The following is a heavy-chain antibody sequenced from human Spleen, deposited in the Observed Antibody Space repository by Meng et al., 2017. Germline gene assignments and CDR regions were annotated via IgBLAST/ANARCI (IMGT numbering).Heavy chain of an antibody. CDR1: VASFSDYY. CDR3: ARAPTTIAHIFDY. Sequence: QHTPTLFFPGVFAVASFSDYYWRWSLPPPKKGMEWIGNINLSGSTNYTPSLERRATISVDTSHNIFSLKLSSMTAADTAVYYCARAPTTIAHIFDYWGQGTLVTVSS. CDR2: INLSGST. J-gene: IGHJ4*02. V-gene: IGHV4-34*01. D-gene: IGHD5-24*01.